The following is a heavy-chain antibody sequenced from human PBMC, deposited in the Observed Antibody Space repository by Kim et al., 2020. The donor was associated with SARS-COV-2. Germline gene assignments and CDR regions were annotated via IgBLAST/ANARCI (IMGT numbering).Heavy chain of an antibody. CDR2: ISSSSSYT. D-gene: IGHD3-16*02. J-gene: IGHJ6*02. V-gene: IGHV3-11*05. CDR3: ARVGYDYVWGSYRDYYYYYGLDI. CDR1: GFTFSDYY. Sequence: GGSLRLSCAASGFTFSDYYMSWIRQAPGKGLEWVSYISSSSSYTNYADSVKGRFTISRDNAKNSLYLQMNSLRAEDTAVYYCARVGYDYVWGSYRDYYYYYGLDIGGQGTTGTVSS.